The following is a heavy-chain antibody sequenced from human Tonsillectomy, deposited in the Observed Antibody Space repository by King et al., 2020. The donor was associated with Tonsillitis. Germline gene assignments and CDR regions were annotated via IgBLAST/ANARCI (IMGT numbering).Heavy chain of an antibody. CDR3: ARGSRQGWGSGLTFDS. D-gene: IGHD3-16*01. CDR1: GDSISTYY. J-gene: IGHJ4*02. CDR2: IHFIGST. V-gene: IGHV4-59*01. Sequence: QLQESGPGLVKPSETLSLTCTVSGDSISTYYWSWIRQPPGKGLEWIGYIHFIGSTNYNHSLESRVTISVDTSKKQISLKLRSVTAADTAVYYCARGSRQGWGSGLTFDSWGQGTLVTVSS.